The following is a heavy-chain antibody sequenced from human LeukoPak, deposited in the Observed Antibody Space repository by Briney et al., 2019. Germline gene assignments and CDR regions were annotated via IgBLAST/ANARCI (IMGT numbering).Heavy chain of an antibody. D-gene: IGHD3-22*01. Sequence: PGGSLRLSCAASGFTFSSNWMSWVRRAPGKGLEWVANIKQDGSEKYYVDSVKGRFTISRDNAKDSVYLQMNSLRAEDTAVYYCARESSGGYLDYWGRGTLVTVS. V-gene: IGHV3-7*05. CDR3: ARESSGGYLDY. J-gene: IGHJ4*02. CDR2: IKQDGSEK. CDR1: GFTFSSNW.